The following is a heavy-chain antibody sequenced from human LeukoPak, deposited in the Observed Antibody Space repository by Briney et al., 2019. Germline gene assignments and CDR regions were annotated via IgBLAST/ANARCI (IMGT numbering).Heavy chain of an antibody. CDR2: INPNSGGT. CDR3: ARVMVRGARAPSSYYFDY. D-gene: IGHD3-10*01. CDR1: GYTFTGYY. V-gene: IGHV1-2*02. Sequence: ASVKVSCKASGYTFTGYYMHWVRQAPGQGLERMGWINPNSGGTNYAQKFQGRVTMTRDTSISTAYMELSRLRSDDTAVYYCARVMVRGARAPSSYYFDYWGQGTLVTVSS. J-gene: IGHJ4*02.